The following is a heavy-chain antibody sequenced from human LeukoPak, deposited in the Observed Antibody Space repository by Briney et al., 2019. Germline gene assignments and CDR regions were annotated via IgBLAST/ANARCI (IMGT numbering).Heavy chain of an antibody. J-gene: IGHJ5*02. Sequence: SSETLSLTCAVSGYSISSGYYWGWIRQPPGKGLEGIGEINHSGSTNYNPSLKSRVTISVDTSKNQFSLKLSSVTAADTAVYYCARMITIFGVVSSYNWFDPWGQGTLVTVSS. CDR2: INHSGST. V-gene: IGHV4-38-2*01. CDR3: ARMITIFGVVSSYNWFDP. CDR1: GYSISSGYY. D-gene: IGHD3-3*01.